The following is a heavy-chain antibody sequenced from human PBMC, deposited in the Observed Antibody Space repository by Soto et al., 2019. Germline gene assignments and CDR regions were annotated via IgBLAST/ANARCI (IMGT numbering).Heavy chain of an antibody. J-gene: IGHJ4*02. V-gene: IGHV3-74*01. CDR2: LQTDGRHP. CDR1: GFTFDYYW. Sequence: EAQLVESGGGLVQPGGSLRLSCVASGFTFDYYWMHWVRQAPGEGLMWVSRLQTDGRHPDYADSVKGRFTISRDNAKNTLCLQMNNLRAEDSAVYYCARGGDPDYWGQGTVVSVSS. CDR3: ARGGDPDY. D-gene: IGHD2-21*02.